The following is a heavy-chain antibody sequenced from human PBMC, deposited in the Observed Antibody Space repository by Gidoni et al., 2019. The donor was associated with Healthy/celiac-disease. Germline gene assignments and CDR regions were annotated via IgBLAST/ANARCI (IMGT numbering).Heavy chain of an antibody. Sequence: QVQLVQSGAEVKKPGAAVKVACKASGYTFTSSGISWVRQAPGQGLEWMGWISAYNGNTNYAQKLQGRVTMTTDTSTSTAYMELRRLRSDDTAVYYCARDKLDYYDSSGMGDYWGQGTLVTVSS. V-gene: IGHV1-18*01. J-gene: IGHJ4*02. CDR3: ARDKLDYYDSSGMGDY. D-gene: IGHD3-22*01. CDR2: ISAYNGNT. CDR1: GYTFTSSG.